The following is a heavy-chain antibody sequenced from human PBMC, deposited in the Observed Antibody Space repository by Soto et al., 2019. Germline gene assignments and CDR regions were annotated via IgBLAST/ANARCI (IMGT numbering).Heavy chain of an antibody. D-gene: IGHD6-13*01. Sequence: PSETLSLTCTVSGGSISSSSYYWGWIRQPPGMGLEWIGSFYYSANSFYNPSLKSRVTISVETSKNQFSLKLSSVTAADTAVYYCARHQSAAVIYRWYFDLWGRGSLVTVSS. CDR1: GGSISSSSYY. V-gene: IGHV4-39*01. CDR3: ARHQSAAVIYRWYFDL. CDR2: FYYSANS. J-gene: IGHJ2*01.